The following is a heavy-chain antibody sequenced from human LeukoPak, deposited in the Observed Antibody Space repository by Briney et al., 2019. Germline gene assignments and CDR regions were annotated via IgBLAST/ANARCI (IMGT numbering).Heavy chain of an antibody. Sequence: ASVVVSCRASGYTFTVYFMHWVRQATGHGLEWMGWMNPNNGNTGYAQKFRGRVTMTRNASITTAYMELSSLRSEDTAVYYCARGYYYGSGSPSDFWGQGTLVTVSS. V-gene: IGHV1-8*02. CDR3: ARGYYYGSGSPSDF. J-gene: IGHJ4*02. CDR2: MNPNNGNT. D-gene: IGHD3-10*01. CDR1: GYTFTVYF.